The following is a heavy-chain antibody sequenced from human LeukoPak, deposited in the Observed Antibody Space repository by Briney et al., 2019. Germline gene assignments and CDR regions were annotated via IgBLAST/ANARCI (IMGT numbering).Heavy chain of an antibody. CDR1: GFMYDDYD. D-gene: IGHD2-21*01. CDR3: ARAFKYSMSGYYFDY. J-gene: IGHJ4*02. Sequence: PGGSLTLSCAASGFMYDDYDMSGVPQAPGKGVEWVSGINWNAGGTAYGDYVKGRFTISRDNAKISLYLQLNSLRADDETLYYCARAFKYSMSGYYFDYWGQGTLVTVSS. V-gene: IGHV3-20*04. CDR2: INWNAGGT.